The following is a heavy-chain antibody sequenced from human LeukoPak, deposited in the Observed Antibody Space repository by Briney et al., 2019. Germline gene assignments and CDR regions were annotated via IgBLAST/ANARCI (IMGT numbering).Heavy chain of an antibody. Sequence: GGSLRLSCAASGFTFSSYGLHWVREAPGKGLEWVAVLWYDGSNKYYADSVKGRFTISRDNSKNTLYLQMNSLRAEDTAVYYCARDRLPGRFDSNRRAFDIRGQGTIVTVSS. CDR2: LWYDGSNK. D-gene: IGHD3-22*01. CDR3: ARDRLPGRFDSNRRAFDI. CDR1: GFTFSSYG. V-gene: IGHV3-33*01. J-gene: IGHJ3*02.